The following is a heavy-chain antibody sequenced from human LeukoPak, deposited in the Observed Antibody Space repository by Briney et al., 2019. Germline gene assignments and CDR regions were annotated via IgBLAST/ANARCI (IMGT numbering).Heavy chain of an antibody. V-gene: IGHV4-34*01. CDR1: GGSFSGYY. CDR2: INHSGST. J-gene: IGHJ5*02. CDR3: ARGKSWYRRAQDRDWFDP. D-gene: IGHD1-14*01. Sequence: SETLSLTCAVYGGSFSGYYWSWIRQPPGKGLEWIGEINHSGSTNYNPSLKSRVTISVDTCKNQFSLKLSSVTAADTAVYYCARGKSWYRRAQDRDWFDPWGQGTLVTVSS.